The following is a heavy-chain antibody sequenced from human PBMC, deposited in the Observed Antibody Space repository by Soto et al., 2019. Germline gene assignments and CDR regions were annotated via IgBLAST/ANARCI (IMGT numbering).Heavy chain of an antibody. CDR3: ARESIAARPDAFDI. J-gene: IGHJ3*02. CDR2: IYYSGCT. Sequence: SETLSLTCTVSGGSISSSSYYWGWIRQPPGKGLEWIGSIYYSGCTYYNPSLKSRVTISVDTSKNQFSLKLSSVTAADTAVYYCARESIAARPDAFDIWGQGTMVTVSS. D-gene: IGHD6-6*01. CDR1: GGSISSSSYY. V-gene: IGHV4-39*02.